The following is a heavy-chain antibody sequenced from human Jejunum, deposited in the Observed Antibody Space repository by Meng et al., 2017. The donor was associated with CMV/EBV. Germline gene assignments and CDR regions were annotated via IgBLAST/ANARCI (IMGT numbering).Heavy chain of an antibody. D-gene: IGHD2-15*01. CDR3: VRDPLYPSVWFDV. V-gene: IGHV3-11*01. CDR2: ISITSYAI. Sequence: CVGSGFKFDDTYMGWIRQDPGKGLEWIAYISITSYAIYYADSVKGRFTVSRDNAKNSVFLQMNSLRAEDTAIYYCVRDPLYPSVWFDVWGQGTLVTVSS. J-gene: IGHJ5*02. CDR1: GFKFDDTY.